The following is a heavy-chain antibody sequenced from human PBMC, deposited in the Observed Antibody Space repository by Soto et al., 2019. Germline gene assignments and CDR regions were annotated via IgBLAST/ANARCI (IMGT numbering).Heavy chain of an antibody. Sequence: VQLVESGGGLVKPGGSLRLSCAASGFTFSNAWMSWVRQAPGKGLEWVALISYDEIDKYYADAVKGRFTISRDNSKNTLYLRMDSLRAEDTAVYYCAGRSGSSDYWGQGTLVTVSS. V-gene: IGHV3-30*03. J-gene: IGHJ4*02. CDR3: AGRSGSSDY. D-gene: IGHD3-10*01. CDR2: ISYDEIDK. CDR1: GFTFSNAW.